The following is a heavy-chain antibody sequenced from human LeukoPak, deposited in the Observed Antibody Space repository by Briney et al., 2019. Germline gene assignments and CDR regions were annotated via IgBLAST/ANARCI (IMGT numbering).Heavy chain of an antibody. CDR1: GFTFSNAW. J-gene: IGHJ4*02. D-gene: IGHD6-6*01. CDR2: IKSETDGGTT. CDR3: ARFPASRHIPARPVY. V-gene: IGHV3-15*07. Sequence: GGSLRLSCAASGFTFSNAWMNWVRQAPGKGLEWVGRIKSETDGGTTDYAAPVKGRFTISRDDSKNTLYLQMNSLRAEDSAVYYCARFPASRHIPARPVYWGQGTLVTVPS.